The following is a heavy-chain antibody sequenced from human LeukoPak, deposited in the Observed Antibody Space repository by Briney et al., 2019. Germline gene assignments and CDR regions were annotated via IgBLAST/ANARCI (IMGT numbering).Heavy chain of an antibody. J-gene: IGHJ6*02. V-gene: IGHV4-59*01. D-gene: IGHD6-25*01. CDR2: IYYSGST. CDR1: GGSISSYY. CDR3: ARSARIAANYYYGMDV. Sequence: SETLSLTCTVSGGSISSYYWRWIRQPPGKGLEWIGYIYYSGSTNYNPSLKSRVTISVDTSKNQFSLKLSSVTAADTAVYYCARSARIAANYYYGMDVWGQGTTVTVSS.